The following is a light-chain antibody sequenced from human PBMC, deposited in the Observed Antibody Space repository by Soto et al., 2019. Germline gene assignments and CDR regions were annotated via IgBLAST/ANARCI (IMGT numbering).Light chain of an antibody. V-gene: IGKV3-15*01. CDR2: GAS. J-gene: IGKJ2*01. CDR1: QSVSSN. CDR3: QQYNKWPPYT. Sequence: EIVMTQSPATLSVSPGETATLSCRASQSVSSNLAWYQQKPGQAPRLLIYGASTRATGIPARFSGSGSGTEFTLSISSLQSEDFELYYCQQYNKWPPYTFGQGTKLEIK.